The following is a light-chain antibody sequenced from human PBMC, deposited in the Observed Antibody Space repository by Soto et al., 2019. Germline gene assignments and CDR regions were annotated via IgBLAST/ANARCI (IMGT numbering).Light chain of an antibody. CDR2: AAS. Sequence: DILMTQSPTSLSASVGDRVTVTCRASQSIGSHLNWYQQKPGKAPKLLIYAASTLQSGVPSRFSGSGSLTDFTLTINSLQPEDFATYFCQQSYSTPPYTFGQGTKLEIK. CDR3: QQSYSTPPYT. J-gene: IGKJ2*01. CDR1: QSIGSH. V-gene: IGKV1-39*01.